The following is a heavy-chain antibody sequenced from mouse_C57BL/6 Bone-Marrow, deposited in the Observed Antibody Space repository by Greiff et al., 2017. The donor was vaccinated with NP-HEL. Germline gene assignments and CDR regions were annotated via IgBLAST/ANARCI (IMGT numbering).Heavy chain of an antibody. J-gene: IGHJ3*01. CDR2: ISSGSSTL. V-gene: IGHV5-17*01. CDR3: AREGSSAWFAY. Sequence: EVQVVESGGGLVKPGGSLKLSCAASGFTFSDYGMHWVRQAPEKGLEWVAYISSGSSTLYYADTVKGRFTISRENAKTTLFLQMTSLRYEDTAMYYCAREGSSAWFAYWGEGTLVTVSA. CDR1: GFTFSDYG. D-gene: IGHD1-3*01.